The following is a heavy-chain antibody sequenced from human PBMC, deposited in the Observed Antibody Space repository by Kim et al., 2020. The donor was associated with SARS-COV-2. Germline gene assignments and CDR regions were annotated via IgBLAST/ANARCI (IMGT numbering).Heavy chain of an antibody. J-gene: IGHJ4*02. CDR1: GGSFSGYY. D-gene: IGHD3-16*02. V-gene: IGHV4-34*01. CDR2: INHSGST. Sequence: SETLSLTCAVYGGSFSGYYWSWIRQPPGKGLEWIGEINHSGSTNYNPSLKSRVTISVDTSKNQFSLKLSSVTAADTAVYYCARAIGDYIWGSYRYYFDYWGQGTLVTVSS. CDR3: ARAIGDYIWGSYRYYFDY.